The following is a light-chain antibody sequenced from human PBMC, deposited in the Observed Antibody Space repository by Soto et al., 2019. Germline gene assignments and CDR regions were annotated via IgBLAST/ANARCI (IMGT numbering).Light chain of an antibody. V-gene: IGLV2-23*01. J-gene: IGLJ2*01. CDR3: CSFAGSHVV. CDR2: EAN. Sequence: QSALTQPASVSGSPGQSITISCTGSSRDIGTYNLVSWYQQYPGKAPKFIIYEANKRPSGVSNRFSGSKSGNTASLTISGLQADDEADYYCCSFAGSHVVFGGGTKVTVL. CDR1: SRDIGTYNL.